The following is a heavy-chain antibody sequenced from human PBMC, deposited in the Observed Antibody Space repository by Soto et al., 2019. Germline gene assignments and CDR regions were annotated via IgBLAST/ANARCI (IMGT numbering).Heavy chain of an antibody. CDR2: IYPADSNA. CDR3: ARPFGMDV. CDR1: GYSFTSYW. V-gene: IGHV5-51*01. Sequence: GESLKISCKGSGYSFTSYWIGWVRQMPGKGLEWMGIIYPADSNARYSPSFRGQVTISADKSINTAYLRWSSLKASDSAIYFCARPFGMDVWGQGTTVTVSS. J-gene: IGHJ6*02.